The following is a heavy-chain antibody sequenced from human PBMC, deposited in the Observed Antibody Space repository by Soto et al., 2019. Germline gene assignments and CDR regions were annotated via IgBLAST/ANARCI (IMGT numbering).Heavy chain of an antibody. J-gene: IGHJ6*02. V-gene: IGHV1-69*01. CDR2: IIPLFSTA. D-gene: IGHD5-18*01. CDR3: ACASVDTAMITLAYFYWHYGMDV. CDR1: GGTFSNYA. Sequence: QVQLVQSGAEVRKPGSSVKVSCKASGGTFSNYALSWVRQAPGQGLEWMGGIIPLFSTANYAQKFQGTATSIAAESTRTDSMELSSLRSEDTAVYYCACASVDTAMITLAYFYWHYGMDVWGQGTTVTVAS.